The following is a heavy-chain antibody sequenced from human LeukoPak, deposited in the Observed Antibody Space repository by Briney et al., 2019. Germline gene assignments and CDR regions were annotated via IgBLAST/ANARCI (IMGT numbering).Heavy chain of an antibody. CDR2: FDPEDGET. CDR3: ATGVIVGAESGVDY. CDR1: GYTLTELS. V-gene: IGHV1-24*01. J-gene: IGHJ4*02. Sequence: ASVKVSCKVSGYTLTELSMHWVRQAPGKGLEWMGGFDPEDGETIYAQKFQGRVTMTEDTSTDTAYMELSSLRSEDTAAYYCATGVIVGAESGVDYWGQGTLVTVSS. D-gene: IGHD1-26*01.